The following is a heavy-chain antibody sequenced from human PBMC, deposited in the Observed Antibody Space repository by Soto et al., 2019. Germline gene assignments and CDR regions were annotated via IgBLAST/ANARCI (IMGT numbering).Heavy chain of an antibody. Sequence: EVELVETGGGEIQPGGSLRLSCAVSGFTVSSNSMSWVRQAPGKGLEWVSLIYAGGGTYYGDSVKGRFTISRDTSKNTVSLQMTSLRADDTAVYYCARDNSILGAPFQDWGQGTLVTVSS. J-gene: IGHJ1*01. D-gene: IGHD3-16*01. CDR2: IYAGGGT. CDR3: ARDNSILGAPFQD. CDR1: GFTVSSNS. V-gene: IGHV3-53*02.